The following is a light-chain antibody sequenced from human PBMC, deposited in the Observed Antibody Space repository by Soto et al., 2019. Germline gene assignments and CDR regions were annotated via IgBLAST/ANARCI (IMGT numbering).Light chain of an antibody. Sequence: EIVMTQSPATLSVSPGERATLSCRASQSVSSNLAWYQQKPGQAPRLLIYGASTRATDIPARFSGSGSGTEFTLTISSLQSEDFAVYYCQQYNNWPSLTFGGGTKVDIK. CDR3: QQYNNWPSLT. J-gene: IGKJ4*01. CDR2: GAS. CDR1: QSVSSN. V-gene: IGKV3-15*01.